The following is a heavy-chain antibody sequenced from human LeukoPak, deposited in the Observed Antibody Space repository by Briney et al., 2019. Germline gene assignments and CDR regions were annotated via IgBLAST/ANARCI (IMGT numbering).Heavy chain of an antibody. V-gene: IGHV3-7*01. J-gene: IGHJ4*02. CDR2: MKYDGTEK. D-gene: IGHD6-13*01. Sequence: PGGSLRLSCAASGFTFSSHWMTWVRQAPGKGLEWVANMKYDGTEKDYMDSVKGRFTISRDNAKNSLYLQMNSLRAEDTAVYYCARDIEAAGLFLDYWGQGTQVTVSS. CDR3: ARDIEAAGLFLDY. CDR1: GFTFSSHW.